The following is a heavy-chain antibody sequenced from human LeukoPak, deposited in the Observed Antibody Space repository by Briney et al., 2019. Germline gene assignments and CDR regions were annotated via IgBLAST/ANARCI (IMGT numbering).Heavy chain of an antibody. CDR2: ITGCSGRT. CDR1: GVTFSSYA. D-gene: IGHD6-13*01. Sequence: GGSLRLSCAASGVTFSSYAISGVRQAPLKGREWVSAITGCSGRTYPAHYVQGRFTISRDNSKNTLYLQMNSLRGEDTAVYYCAYAHERYSSSWYVETFDYWGQGTLVTVSS. J-gene: IGHJ4*02. V-gene: IGHV3-23*01. CDR3: AYAHERYSSSWYVETFDY.